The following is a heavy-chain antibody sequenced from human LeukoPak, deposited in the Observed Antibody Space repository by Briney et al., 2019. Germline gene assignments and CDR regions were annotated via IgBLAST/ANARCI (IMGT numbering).Heavy chain of an antibody. CDR2: ISGSGGST. J-gene: IGHJ4*02. D-gene: IGHD3-10*01. CDR1: GFTFSSYS. V-gene: IGHV3-23*01. CDR3: AKAYGSGNRLTDY. Sequence: GGSLRLSCAASGFTFSSYSMNWVRQAPGKGLEWVSAISGSGGSTYYADSVKGRFTISRDNSKSTLYLQMNSLRAEDTAVYYCAKAYGSGNRLTDYWGQGTLVTVSS.